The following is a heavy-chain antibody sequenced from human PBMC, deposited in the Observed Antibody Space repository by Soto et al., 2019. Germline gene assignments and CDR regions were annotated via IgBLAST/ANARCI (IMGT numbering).Heavy chain of an antibody. Sequence: PGGSLRLSCAASEFTFSSHGMHWVRQAPGKGLEWVAAISYDGNNKFYADSVKGRFTISRDNSKNTLYLQMNSLRAEDTAVYYCAKDHLGYSSNDAFDIWGQGTMVTVSS. J-gene: IGHJ3*02. CDR3: AKDHLGYSSNDAFDI. D-gene: IGHD6-13*01. CDR2: ISYDGNNK. CDR1: EFTFSSHG. V-gene: IGHV3-30*18.